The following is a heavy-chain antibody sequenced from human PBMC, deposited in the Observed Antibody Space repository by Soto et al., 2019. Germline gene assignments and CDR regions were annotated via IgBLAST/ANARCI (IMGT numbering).Heavy chain of an antibody. CDR3: ARRASYDDRSGYLGFADY. CDR2: INAGNGNT. D-gene: IGHD3-22*01. V-gene: IGHV1-3*01. J-gene: IGHJ4*02. CDR1: GYTFTGYA. Sequence: QVQLVQSGAEVKKPGASVKVSCKGSGYTFTGYAMHWVRQAPGQRLEWMGWINAGNGNTKYSQKFQGRVTITRDTSASTVNMELSSLRSEDTAIYYCARRASYDDRSGYLGFADYWGQGTLVTVSS.